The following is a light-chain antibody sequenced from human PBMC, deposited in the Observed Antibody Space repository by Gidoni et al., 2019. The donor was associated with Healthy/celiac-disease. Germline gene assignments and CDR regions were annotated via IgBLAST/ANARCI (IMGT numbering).Light chain of an antibody. J-gene: IGLJ3*02. V-gene: IGLV1-51*01. Sequence: QSVLPQPHSVSAAPGQKVTISCSGSSYNIGNHYVSWYQQLPGTAPKLLIYDNNKRPSGIPDRFSGSKSGPSATLGITGLQTGDEADYYGGTWDSSLSAAVFGGGTKLTVL. CDR3: GTWDSSLSAAV. CDR2: DNN. CDR1: SYNIGNHY.